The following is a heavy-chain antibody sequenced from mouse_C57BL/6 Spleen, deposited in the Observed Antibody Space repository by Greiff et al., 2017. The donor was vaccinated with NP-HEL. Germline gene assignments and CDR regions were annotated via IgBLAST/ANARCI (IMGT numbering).Heavy chain of an antibody. J-gene: IGHJ1*03. V-gene: IGHV5-9*01. CDR2: ISGGGGNT. CDR1: GFTFSSYT. Sequence: EVQGVESGGGLVKPGGSLKLSCAASGFTFSSYTMSWVRQTPEKRLEWVATISGGGGNTYYPDSVKGRFTISRDNAKNTLYLQMSSLRSEDTALYYCAREGDWYFDVWGTGTTVTVSS. CDR3: AREGDWYFDV.